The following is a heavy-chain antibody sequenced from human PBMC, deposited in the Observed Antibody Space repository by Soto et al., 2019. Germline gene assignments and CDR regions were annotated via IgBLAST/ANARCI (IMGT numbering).Heavy chain of an antibody. J-gene: IGHJ3*02. CDR2: IYYSGST. V-gene: IGHV4-39*01. CDR1: GGSISSSSYY. Sequence: SETLSLTCTVSGGSISSSSYYWGWIRQPPGKGLEWIGSIYYSGSTYYNPSLKSRVTISVDTSKNQFSLKLSSVTAADTAVYYCARQDCSGGSCYSIEAFDIWGQGTMVTVSS. D-gene: IGHD2-15*01. CDR3: ARQDCSGGSCYSIEAFDI.